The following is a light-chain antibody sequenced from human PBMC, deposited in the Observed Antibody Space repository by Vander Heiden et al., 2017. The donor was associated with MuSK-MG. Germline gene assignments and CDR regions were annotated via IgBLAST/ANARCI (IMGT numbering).Light chain of an antibody. CDR2: GNS. V-gene: IGLV1-40*01. CDR1: SSNIGAGYD. CDR3: QSYDSSLSGSV. J-gene: IGLJ2*01. Sequence: QSVLTQPPSVSGAPGQRVTISCTGSSSNIGAGYDVHWYQQLLGTAPKLLIYGNSNRPSGVPDRFSGSMSGTSASLAITGLQAEDESDYYCQSYDSSLSGSVFGGGTKLTVL.